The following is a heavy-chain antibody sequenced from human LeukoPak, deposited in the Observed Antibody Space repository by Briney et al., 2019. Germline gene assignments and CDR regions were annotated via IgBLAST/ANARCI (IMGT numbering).Heavy chain of an antibody. V-gene: IGHV3-23*01. CDR3: AKDISQGYTFGSIEEDY. CDR1: GSTFSRYA. Sequence: GGSLRLSCAASGSTFSRYAMSWVRQAPGQGLVWLSAISESDGSTDYADSVKGRFTISRDNSKNTLYLQMNSLGADDTAVYFCAKDISQGYTFGSIEEDYWGQGTLVTVSS. CDR2: ISESDGST. D-gene: IGHD5-18*01. J-gene: IGHJ4*02.